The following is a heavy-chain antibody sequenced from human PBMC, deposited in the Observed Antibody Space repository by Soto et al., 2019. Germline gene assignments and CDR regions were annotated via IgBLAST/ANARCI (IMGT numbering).Heavy chain of an antibody. V-gene: IGHV3-23*01. D-gene: IGHD3-22*01. CDR2: ISGSGGST. J-gene: IGHJ4*02. Sequence: EVQLLESGGGLVQPGGSLRLSCAASGFTFSSYAMSWVRQAPGKGLEWVSAISGSGGSTYYADSVKGRFTISRDNSKNKLYLQMNSLRAEDTAVYYCAKARSSGFSPFDYWGQGTLVTVSS. CDR1: GFTFSSYA. CDR3: AKARSSGFSPFDY.